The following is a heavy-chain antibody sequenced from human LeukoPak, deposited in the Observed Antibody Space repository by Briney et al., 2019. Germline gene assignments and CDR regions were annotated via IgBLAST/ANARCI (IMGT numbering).Heavy chain of an antibody. V-gene: IGHV4-34*01. Sequence: SETLSLTCAVYGGSFSGYYWSWIRQPPGKGLEWIGEINHSGSTNYNPSLKSRVTISVDTSKNQFSLKLSSVTAADTAVYYCARAYREGRYWYFDLWGRGTLVTVSS. CDR3: ARAYREGRYWYFDL. CDR1: GGSFSGYY. CDR2: INHSGST. J-gene: IGHJ2*01.